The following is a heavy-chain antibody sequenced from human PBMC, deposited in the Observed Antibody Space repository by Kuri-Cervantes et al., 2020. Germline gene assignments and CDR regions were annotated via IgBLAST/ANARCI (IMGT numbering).Heavy chain of an antibody. CDR2: ISSSSSTI. D-gene: IGHD3-3*01. CDR1: GFTFSSYS. J-gene: IGHJ6*03. V-gene: IGHV3-48*04. Sequence: GGSLRLSCAASGFTFSSYSMNWVRQAPGKGLEWVSYISSSSSTIYYADSVKGRFTISRDNAKNSLYLQMNSLRAEDTAVYYCARDYLEVFGVVINYYYYYYMDVWGKGTTVTVSS. CDR3: ARDYLEVFGVVINYYYYYYMDV.